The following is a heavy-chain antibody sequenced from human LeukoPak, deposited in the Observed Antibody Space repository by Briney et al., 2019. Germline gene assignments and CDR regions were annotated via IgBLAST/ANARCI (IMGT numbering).Heavy chain of an antibody. J-gene: IGHJ6*03. CDR3: ARDGIYYGSGSYYVPGYYMDV. CDR1: GFTFSSYE. Sequence: GGSLRLSCAASGFTFSSYEMNWVRQAPGKGLEWVSYISSSGSTIYYADSVKGRFTISRDNSKNTLYLQMNSLRGEETAVYYCARDGIYYGSGSYYVPGYYMDVWGKGTTVTVSS. V-gene: IGHV3-48*03. CDR2: ISSSGSTI. D-gene: IGHD3-10*01.